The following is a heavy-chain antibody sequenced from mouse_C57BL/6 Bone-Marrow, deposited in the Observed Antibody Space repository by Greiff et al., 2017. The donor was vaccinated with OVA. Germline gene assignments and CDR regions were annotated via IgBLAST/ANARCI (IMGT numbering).Heavy chain of an antibody. CDR1: GFNITDDY. V-gene: IGHV14-4*01. D-gene: IGHD1-1*02. Sequence: VQLQQSGAELVRPGASVKLSCTASGFNITDDYMHWVKQRPEQGLEWIGWIDPENGDTEYASKFQGKATITADTTSNTAYLQRSSLASEDTAVYCCTDDGDYCAMDYWGQGTSVTVSS. J-gene: IGHJ4*01. CDR3: TDDGDYCAMDY. CDR2: IDPENGDT.